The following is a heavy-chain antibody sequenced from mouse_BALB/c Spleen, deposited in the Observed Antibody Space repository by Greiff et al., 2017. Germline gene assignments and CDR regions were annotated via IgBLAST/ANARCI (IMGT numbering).Heavy chain of an antibody. V-gene: IGHV1S56*01. CDR2: IYPGNVNT. CDR3: ARSRGNYYFDY. J-gene: IGHJ2*01. CDR1: GYTFTSYY. Sequence: VQLQQSGPELVKPGASVRISCKASGYTFTSYYIHWVKQRPGQGLEWIGWIYPGNVNTKYNEKFKGKATLTADKSSSTAYMQLSSLTSEDSAVYFCARSRGNYYFDYWGQGTTLTVSS. D-gene: IGHD2-1*01.